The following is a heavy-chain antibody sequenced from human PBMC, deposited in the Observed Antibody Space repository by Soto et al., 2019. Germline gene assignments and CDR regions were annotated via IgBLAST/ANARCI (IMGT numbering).Heavy chain of an antibody. J-gene: IGHJ4*02. CDR3: ARGSGAAARHLNFDY. Sequence: PSETLSLTCTVSGGSISSYYWSWIRQPPGKGLEWIGYIYYSGSTNYNPSLKSRVTISVDTSKNQFSLKLSSVTAADTAVYYCARGSGAAARHLNFDYWGQGIPVTVSS. CDR1: GGSISSYY. D-gene: IGHD6-13*01. V-gene: IGHV4-59*01. CDR2: IYYSGST.